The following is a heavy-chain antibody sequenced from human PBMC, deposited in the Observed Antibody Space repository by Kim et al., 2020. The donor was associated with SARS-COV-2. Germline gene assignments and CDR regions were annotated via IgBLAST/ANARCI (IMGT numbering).Heavy chain of an antibody. CDR2: ISGSGGST. CDR1: GFTFSSYA. J-gene: IGHJ4*02. CDR3: AKVPRTLTMVRGGHSNHYFGY. V-gene: IGHV3-23*01. D-gene: IGHD3-10*01. Sequence: GGSLRLSCAASGFTFSSYAMSWVRQAPGKGLEWVSAISGSGGSTYYADSVKGRFTISRDKSKNTLYLQMNSLRAEDTAVYYCAKVPRTLTMVRGGHSNHYFGYWGQGALVTVSS.